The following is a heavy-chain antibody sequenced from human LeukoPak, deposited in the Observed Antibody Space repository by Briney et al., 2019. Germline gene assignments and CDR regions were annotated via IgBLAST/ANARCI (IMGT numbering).Heavy chain of an antibody. D-gene: IGHD3-10*01. V-gene: IGHV3-30*04. Sequence: PGRSLRLSCAASGFNFSSYAMHWVRQAPAKGLAWVAVISYDGSNKYYADSVKGRSTISRDNSKNTLYLQMDSLRAEDTAVYYCARDGLWFGESYYFDYWGQGTLVTVSS. CDR3: ARDGLWFGESYYFDY. CDR2: ISYDGSNK. CDR1: GFNFSSYA. J-gene: IGHJ4*02.